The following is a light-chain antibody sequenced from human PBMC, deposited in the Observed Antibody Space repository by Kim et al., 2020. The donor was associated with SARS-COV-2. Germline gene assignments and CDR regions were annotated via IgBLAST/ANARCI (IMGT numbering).Light chain of an antibody. J-gene: IGLJ3*02. V-gene: IGLV4-69*01. CDR3: QTWDTGIQV. CDR1: GGHSKYA. Sequence: ASIRRTCTLNGGHSKYAIAWHQQPPEKGPRFLMKVNSDGSHTKGDGIPDRFSGSSSGAARYLTISSLLSEDEADYYCQTWDTGIQVFGGGTQLTVL. CDR2: VNSDGSH.